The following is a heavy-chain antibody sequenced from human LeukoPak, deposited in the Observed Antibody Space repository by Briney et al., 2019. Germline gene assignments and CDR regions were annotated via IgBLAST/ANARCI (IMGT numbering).Heavy chain of an antibody. V-gene: IGHV3-48*02. CDR3: VSSQGPLDY. Sequence: GGSLRLSCAASGFSFTNYNMNWVRQAPEKGVEWISYITSSSGSIHYTDSVRGRFTISRDNAKNSLYLQMNSLRDEDTAVYYGVSSQGPLDYWGQGTLVTVSS. J-gene: IGHJ4*02. CDR1: GFSFTNYN. CDR2: ITSSSGSI.